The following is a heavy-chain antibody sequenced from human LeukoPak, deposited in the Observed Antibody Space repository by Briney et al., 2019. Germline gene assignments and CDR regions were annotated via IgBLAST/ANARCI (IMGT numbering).Heavy chain of an antibody. CDR2: IYHSGST. Sequence: SETLSLTCTVSGYSISSGYYWGWIRQPPGKGLEWIGSIYHSGSTNYNPSLKSRVTISLDTPKNQFSLKLSSVTAADTAVYYCARVPRLRFNWFDPWGQGTLVTVSS. J-gene: IGHJ5*02. CDR1: GYSISSGYY. V-gene: IGHV4-38-2*02. D-gene: IGHD3-16*01. CDR3: ARVPRLRFNWFDP.